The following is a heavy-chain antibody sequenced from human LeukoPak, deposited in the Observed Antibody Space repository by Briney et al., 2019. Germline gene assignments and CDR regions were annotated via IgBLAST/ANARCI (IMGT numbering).Heavy chain of an antibody. CDR2: IYSGGST. V-gene: IGHV3-53*01. Sequence: GGALRLSCAAPWFTRRSKYMSWVRQAPGEGVEWVSVIYSGGSTYYADSVKGRFTISRDNSKNTLYLQMNSLRAEDTAVYYCARALYSGYYDYWGQGTLVTVSS. D-gene: IGHD3-22*01. CDR1: WFTRRSKY. CDR3: ARALYSGYYDY. J-gene: IGHJ4*02.